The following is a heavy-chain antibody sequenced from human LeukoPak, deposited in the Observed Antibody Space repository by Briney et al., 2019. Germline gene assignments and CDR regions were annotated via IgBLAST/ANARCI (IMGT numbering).Heavy chain of an antibody. D-gene: IGHD7-27*01. Sequence: TPSGTLSLTCAVSGGSIGSYNWWSWVRQPPGKGLEWIGEIYHSGSTNYNPSLKSRVTISIDKSNHQFSLKLISVTAADTAVYYCATGDYNWFDPWGQGTLATVSS. V-gene: IGHV4-4*02. CDR3: ATGDYNWFDP. J-gene: IGHJ5*02. CDR1: GGSIGSYNW. CDR2: IYHSGST.